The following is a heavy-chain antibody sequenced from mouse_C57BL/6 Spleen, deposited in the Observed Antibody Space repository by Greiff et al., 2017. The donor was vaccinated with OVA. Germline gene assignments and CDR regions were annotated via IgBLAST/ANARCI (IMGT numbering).Heavy chain of an antibody. J-gene: IGHJ2*01. CDR1: GYTFPDYN. CDR3: AKGGKGEVLDFGY. D-gene: IGHD3-1*01. V-gene: IGHV1-22*01. Sequence: EVQLHQSGPELVKPGASVKMSCKASGYTFPDYNMRWVQQSHGKSLEWIGYINPTNGGTTYTQTFKGKATLTVNKSTSTAYMGRRSQTAEDSAVYYCAKGGKGEVLDFGYGGQGTTLTVSS. CDR2: INPTNGGT.